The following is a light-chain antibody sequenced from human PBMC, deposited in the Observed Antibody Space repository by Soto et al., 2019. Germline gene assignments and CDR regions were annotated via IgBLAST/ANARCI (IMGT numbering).Light chain of an antibody. J-gene: IGKJ1*01. CDR2: KAS. CDR1: QSISSW. V-gene: IGKV1-5*03. CDR3: QQYNSYSRT. Sequence: DIQMTQSPSTLSASVGDRVTITCRASQSISSWLAWYQQKPGKAPKLMIYKASSLESGVPSRFSGGGSGTEFTLTISSLHPDDFATYYCQQYNSYSRTFGQGTKVEIK.